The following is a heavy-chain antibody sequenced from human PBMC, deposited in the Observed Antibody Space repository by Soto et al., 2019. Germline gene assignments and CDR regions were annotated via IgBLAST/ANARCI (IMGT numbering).Heavy chain of an antibody. Sequence: QVQLVESGGGVDQPGRSQRPSCAASGFTFSRYGMHWVRQAPGKRLEWVAVRSYDGSNKYYADSVKGRFTISRDNSKNTLYLQMNGLRAEYTAVYYCAKDGSGWWINWYFDLWGRGTLVTVSS. J-gene: IGHJ2*01. CDR2: RSYDGSNK. CDR1: GFTFSRYG. V-gene: IGHV3-30*18. D-gene: IGHD6-19*01. CDR3: AKDGSGWWINWYFDL.